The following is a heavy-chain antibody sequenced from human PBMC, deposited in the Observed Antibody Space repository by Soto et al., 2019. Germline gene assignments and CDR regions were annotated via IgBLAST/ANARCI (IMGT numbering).Heavy chain of an antibody. Sequence: SETLSLTCTVSGGSISSSSYYWGWIRQPPGKGLEWIGNIYYSGSTYYNPSLKSRVTISVDTSKNQFSLKLSSVTAADTAVYYCMLGSGWKDFDYWGQGTLVTVSS. CDR1: GGSISSSSYY. D-gene: IGHD3-22*01. CDR3: MLGSGWKDFDY. CDR2: IYYSGST. V-gene: IGHV4-39*01. J-gene: IGHJ4*02.